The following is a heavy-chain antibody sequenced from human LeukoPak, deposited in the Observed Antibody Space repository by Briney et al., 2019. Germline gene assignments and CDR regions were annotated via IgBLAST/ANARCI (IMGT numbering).Heavy chain of an antibody. D-gene: IGHD3-22*01. CDR1: GFTFSSYA. CDR2: ISGSGGST. J-gene: IGHJ6*02. V-gene: IGHV3-23*01. CDR3: ARADYYDSSGYFGYYYYGMDV. Sequence: GGSLRLSCAASGFTFSSYAMSWVRQAPGKGLEWVSAISGSGGSTYYADSVKGRFTISRDNAKNSLYLQMNSLRAEDTAVYYCARADYYDSSGYFGYYYYGMDVWGQGTTVTVSS.